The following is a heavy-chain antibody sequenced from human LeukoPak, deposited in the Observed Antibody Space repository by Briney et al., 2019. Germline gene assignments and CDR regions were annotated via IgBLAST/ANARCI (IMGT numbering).Heavy chain of an antibody. J-gene: IGHJ6*02. Sequence: ASVKVSCKASGYTLTSYYMHWVRQAPGQGLEWMGIINPSGGSTSYAQKFQGRVTMTRDTSTSTVYMELSSLRSEDTAVYYCAREYMTTVTNYGMDVWGQGTTVTVSS. D-gene: IGHD4-17*01. CDR3: AREYMTTVTNYGMDV. CDR2: INPSGGST. V-gene: IGHV1-46*01. CDR1: GYTLTSYY.